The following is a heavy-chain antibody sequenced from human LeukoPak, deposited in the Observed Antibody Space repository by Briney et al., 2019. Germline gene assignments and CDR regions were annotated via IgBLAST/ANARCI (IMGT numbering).Heavy chain of an antibody. J-gene: IGHJ6*02. CDR3: AKTPPVPYYYDSSGGYYYYYGMDV. V-gene: IGHV3-23*01. CDR2: ISGSGGST. Sequence: GGSLRLSCAAAGFTFSSYAMSWVRQAPGKGLEWVSAISGSGGSTYYADSVKGRFTISRDNSKNTLYLQMNSLRAEDTAVYYCAKTPPVPYYYDSSGGYYYYYGMDVWGQGTTVTVSS. D-gene: IGHD3-22*01. CDR1: GFTFSSYA.